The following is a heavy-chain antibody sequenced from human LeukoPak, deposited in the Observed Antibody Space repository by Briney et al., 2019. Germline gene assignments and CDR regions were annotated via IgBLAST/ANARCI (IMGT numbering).Heavy chain of an antibody. CDR3: ARARSSTSFYYYYYGMDV. D-gene: IGHD2-2*01. CDR1: GVSVNNGDYY. CDR2: IYYSGST. J-gene: IGHJ6*02. Sequence: SETLSLTCTVSGVSVNNGDYYWSWIRQHPGKGLEWIGSIYYSGSTYPNPSLKSRVTISVDTSKNQFSLNLSSVTAADTAVYYCARARSSTSFYYYYYGMDVWGQGTTVTVSS. V-gene: IGHV4-31*03.